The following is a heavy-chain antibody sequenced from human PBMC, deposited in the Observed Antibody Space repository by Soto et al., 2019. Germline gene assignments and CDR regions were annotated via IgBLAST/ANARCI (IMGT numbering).Heavy chain of an antibody. CDR2: IHWDDDK. CDR3: AHKQPARFDY. V-gene: IGHV2-5*02. CDR1: GFSLSTIGVG. Sequence: QITLKASGPTLVKPTQTLTLTCTFSGFSLSTIGVGVGWIRQRPGKALEWLALIHWDDDKRYSPSLKSRLTIPNDTSKNEVVLTMTNMDPVDTAAYFCAHKQPARFDYWGQGTPVTVSS. J-gene: IGHJ4*02. D-gene: IGHD6-13*01.